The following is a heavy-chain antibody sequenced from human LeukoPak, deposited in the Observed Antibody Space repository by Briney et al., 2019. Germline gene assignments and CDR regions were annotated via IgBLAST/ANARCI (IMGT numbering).Heavy chain of an antibody. CDR3: ARDWARYCSGGSCNLGYYYGMDV. J-gene: IGHJ6*02. CDR2: IIPIFGTA. Sequence: SVKVSCKASGGTFSSYAISWVRRAPGQGLEWMGGIIPIFGTANYAQKFQGRVTITADESTSTTYMELSSLRSEDTAVYYCARDWARYCSGGSCNLGYYYGMDVWGQGTTVTVSS. D-gene: IGHD2-15*01. V-gene: IGHV1-69*13. CDR1: GGTFSSYA.